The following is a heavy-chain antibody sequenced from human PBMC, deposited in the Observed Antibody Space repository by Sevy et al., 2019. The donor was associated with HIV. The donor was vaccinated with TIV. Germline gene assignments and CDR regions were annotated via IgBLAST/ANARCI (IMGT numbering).Heavy chain of an antibody. V-gene: IGHV3-74*01. CDR1: GFTFSSYW. CDR2: INSDGSST. D-gene: IGHD3-16*01. Sequence: GGSLRLSCAASGFTFSSYWMHWVRQAPGKGLVWVSRINSDGSSTSYADSVKGRFTNSRDNAKNTLYLQMNSLRAEDTAVYYCARGEYYDYIWGAWDYYYYGMDVWGQGTTVTVSS. J-gene: IGHJ6*02. CDR3: ARGEYYDYIWGAWDYYYYGMDV.